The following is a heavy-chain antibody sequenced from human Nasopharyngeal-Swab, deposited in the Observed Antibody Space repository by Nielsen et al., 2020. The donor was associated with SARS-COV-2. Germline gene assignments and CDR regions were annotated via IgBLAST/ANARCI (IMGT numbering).Heavy chain of an antibody. V-gene: IGHV3-23*01. CDR1: GFSFSTHA. CDR2: LGVGGGPT. CDR3: AKAFLEWLDWFDP. Sequence: GGSLRLSCAASGFSFSTHAMTWIRQAPGKGLEWVSSLGVGGGPTYYADSVKGRFTISRDNSKNTLYLQMNSLRAEDTAVYYCAKAFLEWLDWFDPWGQGTLVTVSS. D-gene: IGHD3-3*02. J-gene: IGHJ5*02.